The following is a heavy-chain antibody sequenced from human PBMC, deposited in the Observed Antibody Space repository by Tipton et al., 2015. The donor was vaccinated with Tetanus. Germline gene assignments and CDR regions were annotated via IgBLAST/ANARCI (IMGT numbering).Heavy chain of an antibody. D-gene: IGHD2-15*01. J-gene: IGHJ2*01. V-gene: IGHV4-31*03. CDR2: IYYTGNT. CDR3: ARGGLCVGPACAGISPLLDV. CDR1: GGSIRSGGYY. Sequence: TLSLTCNVSGGSIRSGGYYWTWIRQHPVRGLEWIGYIYYTGNTYYNPSLKSRVTISVDTSKKHFSLRLSSVTAADTAVYYCARGGLCVGPACAGISPLLDVWGRGTLVTVSS.